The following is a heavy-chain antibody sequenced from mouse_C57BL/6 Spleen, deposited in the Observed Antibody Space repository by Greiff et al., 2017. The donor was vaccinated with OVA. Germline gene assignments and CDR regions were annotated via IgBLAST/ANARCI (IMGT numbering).Heavy chain of an antibody. D-gene: IGHD2-4*01. CDR2: INPNNGGT. J-gene: IGHJ4*01. Sequence: EVHLVESGPELVKPGASVKIPCKASGYTFTDYNMDWVKQSHGKSLEWIGDINPNNGGTIYNQKFKGKATLTVDKSSSTAYMELRSLTSEDTAVYYCARSGIYYDPYYAMDYWGQGTSVTVSS. CDR1: GYTFTDYN. CDR3: ARSGIYYDPYYAMDY. V-gene: IGHV1-18*01.